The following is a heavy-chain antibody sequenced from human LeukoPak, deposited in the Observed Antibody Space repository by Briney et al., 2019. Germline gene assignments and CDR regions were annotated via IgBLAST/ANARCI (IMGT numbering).Heavy chain of an antibody. J-gene: IGHJ4*02. V-gene: IGHV1-8*01. CDR2: MNPDSGNA. Sequence: ASVKVSCKTSGYTFNDHDINWVRQVTGQGLEWMGWMNPDSGNADYVHKFQGRVTMTRNSSTSTAYLELSSLSSDDTAVYYCPVEGTPLGGDYYWGQGTLVTVSS. D-gene: IGHD3-3*01. CDR3: PVEGTPLGGDYY. CDR1: GYTFNDHD.